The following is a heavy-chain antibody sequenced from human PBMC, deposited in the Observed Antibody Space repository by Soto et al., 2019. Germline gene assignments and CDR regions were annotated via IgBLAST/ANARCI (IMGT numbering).Heavy chain of an antibody. CDR1: GGTFSSYA. J-gene: IGHJ4*02. V-gene: IGHV1-69*01. CDR3: ARSREVYSSGWYFFFDY. Sequence: QVQLVQSGAEVKKPGSSVKVSCKASGGTFSSYAISWVRQAPGQGLEWMGGSIPIFGTANYAQKFQGRVTITADESTSTAYMELSSLRSEDTAVYYCARSREVYSSGWYFFFDYWGQGTLVTVSS. D-gene: IGHD6-19*01. CDR2: SIPIFGTA.